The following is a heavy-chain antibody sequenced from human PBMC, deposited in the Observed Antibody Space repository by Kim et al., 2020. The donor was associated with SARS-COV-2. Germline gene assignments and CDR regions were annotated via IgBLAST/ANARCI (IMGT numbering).Heavy chain of an antibody. D-gene: IGHD3-10*01. CDR1: GGSISSYY. J-gene: IGHJ3*02. CDR3: ARAKLGILLWFDYIDAFD. V-gene: IGHV4-59*13. Sequence: SETLSLTCTVSGGSISSYYWSWIRQPPGKGLEWFGYIYYSGSTNYNPSLKSRVTISVDTSKNQFSLKLSSVTAADTAVYYCARAKLGILLWFDYIDAFD. CDR2: IYYSGST.